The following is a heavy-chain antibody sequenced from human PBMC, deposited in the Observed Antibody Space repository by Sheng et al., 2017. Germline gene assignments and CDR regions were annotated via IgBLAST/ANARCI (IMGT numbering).Heavy chain of an antibody. D-gene: IGHD4-17*01. CDR3: AHRLRPYGDEGTWFDS. J-gene: IGHJ5*01. Sequence: QITLKESGPALVKPTQTLTLTCTFSGFSFSTGVGVGWIRQPPGKALEWLALIYWHDDKRYSPSLESRLTIAKDTSKNQGGPYNDQYGPVDTATYYCAHRLRPYGDEGTWFDSWGQGTLVIVSS. V-gene: IGHV2-5*01. CDR1: GFSFSTGVG. CDR2: IYWHDDK.